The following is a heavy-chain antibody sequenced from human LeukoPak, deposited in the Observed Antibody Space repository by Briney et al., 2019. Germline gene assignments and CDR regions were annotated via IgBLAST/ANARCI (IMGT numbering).Heavy chain of an antibody. D-gene: IGHD6-13*01. V-gene: IGHV3-23*01. CDR2: ISSSGGST. CDR1: GFTFSSYG. CDR3: AKDEIEAAANDY. Sequence: HPGGSLRLFCAASGFTFSSYGMSWVRHAPGKGLEWVSAISSSGGSTYYADSVKGRFTISRDNSKNTMYLQMNSLRAEDTAVYHCAKDEIEAAANDYWGEGNLVTVSS. J-gene: IGHJ4*02.